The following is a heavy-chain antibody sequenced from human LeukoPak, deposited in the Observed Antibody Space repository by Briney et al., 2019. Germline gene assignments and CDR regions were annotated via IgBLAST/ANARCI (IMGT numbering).Heavy chain of an antibody. CDR2: INSDGSST. CDR3: ARGDGLWFGEFDLDY. Sequence: GGSLRLSCAASGFTFSSYLMHWVRQAPGKGLVWVSRINSDGSSTSYADSVKGRFTISRDNAKNTLYLQMNSLRAEDTAVYYCARGDGLWFGEFDLDYWGQGTLVTVSS. V-gene: IGHV3-74*01. CDR1: GFTFSSYL. D-gene: IGHD3-10*01. J-gene: IGHJ4*02.